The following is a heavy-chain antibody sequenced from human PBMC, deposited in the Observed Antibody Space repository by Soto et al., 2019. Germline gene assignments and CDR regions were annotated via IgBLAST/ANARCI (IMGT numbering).Heavy chain of an antibody. Sequence: QVRLVQSGAEVKKRGSSVKVSCKASGGTFGSYAVSSVRQAPGQGLEWMGGVIPMFGTTNYAQKFQGRVTTNADESTSTVYMELSSVRSEDTGVYCCARCLSALGYCGMEVWGQGTTISGS. CDR2: VIPMFGTT. CDR3: ARCLSALGYCGMEV. V-gene: IGHV1-69*12. J-gene: IGHJ6*02. CDR1: GGTFGSYA. D-gene: IGHD3-16*01.